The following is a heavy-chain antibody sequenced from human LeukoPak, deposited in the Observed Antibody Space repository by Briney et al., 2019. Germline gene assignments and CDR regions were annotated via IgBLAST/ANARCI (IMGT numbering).Heavy chain of an antibody. CDR1: GGSISSYY. J-gene: IGHJ6*03. CDR3: ARGLYHYYYMDV. V-gene: IGHV4-59*01. CDR2: IYYSGST. Sequence: SETLSLTCTVSGGSISSYYWSWIRQPPGKGLEWIGYIYYSGSTNYNPSLKSRVTISVGTSKNQFSLKLSSVTAADTAVYYCARGLYHYYYMDVWGKGTTVTVSS.